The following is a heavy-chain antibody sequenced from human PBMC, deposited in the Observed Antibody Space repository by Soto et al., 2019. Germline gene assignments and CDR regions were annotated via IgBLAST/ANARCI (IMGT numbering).Heavy chain of an antibody. CDR1: GFTFSSYS. Sequence: EVQLVESGGGLVKPGGSLRLSCAASGFTFSSYSMNWVRQAPGKGLEWVSSISSSSSYIYYADSVKGRFTISRDNAKNSLYLQMNSLRAEDTAVYYCARGEDTDIGFGVDYWGQGTLVTVSS. CDR3: ARGEDTDIGFGVDY. D-gene: IGHD5-18*01. J-gene: IGHJ4*02. CDR2: ISSSSSYI. V-gene: IGHV3-21*01.